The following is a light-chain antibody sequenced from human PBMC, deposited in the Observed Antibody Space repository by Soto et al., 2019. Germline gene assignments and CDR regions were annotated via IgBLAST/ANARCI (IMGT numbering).Light chain of an antibody. CDR3: QQRSNWPAT. CDR2: DVS. V-gene: IGKV3-11*01. Sequence: EIVLPPSPATLSLSPGERATLSSRASQSVSSYLAWYQQKPCQAPRLLIYDVSNRATGIPARFSGSGSGTDFTLTISSLEPEDFAVYYYQQRSNWPATFGGGTKVEIK. CDR1: QSVSSY. J-gene: IGKJ4*01.